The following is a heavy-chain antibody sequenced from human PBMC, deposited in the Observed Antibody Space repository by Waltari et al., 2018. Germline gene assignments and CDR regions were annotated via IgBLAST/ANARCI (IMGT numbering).Heavy chain of an antibody. CDR3: ARETEEAFDF. CDR1: GFPFSSYT. J-gene: IGHJ3*01. Sequence: EVQLVESGGGLVKPGGSLSLSCAASGFPFSSYTMPWVRQAPGKGLEWVSSISGTSYYIYHADSVKGRFTTSRDNAKNSLYLQMNSLRAEDTAVYYCARETEEAFDFWGRGTMVTVSS. D-gene: IGHD2-21*02. V-gene: IGHV3-21*01. CDR2: ISGTSYYI.